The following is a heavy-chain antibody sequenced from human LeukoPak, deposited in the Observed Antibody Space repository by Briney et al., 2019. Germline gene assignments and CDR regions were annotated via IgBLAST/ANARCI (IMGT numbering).Heavy chain of an antibody. J-gene: IGHJ4*02. CDR2: IIPIFGTA. CDR1: GGTFSSYA. Sequence: SVKVSCKASGGTFSSYAISWVRQAPGQGLEWMGGIIPIFGTANYAQKFQGRVTITTDESTSTAYMELSSLRSEDTAVYYCARAISSKIVGLAPYDYWGQGTLVTVSS. CDR3: ARAISSKIVGLAPYDY. V-gene: IGHV1-69*05. D-gene: IGHD2-21*01.